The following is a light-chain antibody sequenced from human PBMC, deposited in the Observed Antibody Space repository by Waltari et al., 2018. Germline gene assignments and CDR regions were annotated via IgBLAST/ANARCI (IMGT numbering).Light chain of an antibody. V-gene: IGKV1-39*01. CDR3: QHGFGTPFT. CDR1: ENVNNY. J-gene: IGKJ3*01. Sequence: DIQMTQSPSSPSASVGDRVTITCRASENVNNYLNWYQQKPGKAPKLLIYKASTLQSGVPSRFSGSGSGTDYTFTISSLQSEDVATYYCQHGFGTPFTFGPGTKLDI. CDR2: KAS.